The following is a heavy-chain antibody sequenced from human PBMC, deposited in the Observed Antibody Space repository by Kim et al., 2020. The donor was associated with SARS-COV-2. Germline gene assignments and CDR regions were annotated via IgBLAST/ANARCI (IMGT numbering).Heavy chain of an antibody. J-gene: IGHJ5*02. CDR1: GFTFNSYA. CDR2: ITRSSDIT. V-gene: IGHV3-23*01. D-gene: IGHD6-13*01. CDR3: VKELGSWRFDP. Sequence: GGSLRLSCIVSGFTFNSYAMSWVRQAPGKGLEWGSSITRSSDITNYADSVKGRFTISRDNSKNTVYLEMNSQRDEDTAIYYCVKELGSWRFDPGGQGTLVSV.